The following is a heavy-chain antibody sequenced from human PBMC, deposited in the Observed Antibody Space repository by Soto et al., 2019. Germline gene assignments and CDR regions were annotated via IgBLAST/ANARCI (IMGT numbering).Heavy chain of an antibody. J-gene: IGHJ6*02. CDR1: GYSFTSYW. CDR3: ARAHVDRAYYYYYYGMDV. V-gene: IGHV5-51*01. CDR2: IYPGDSDT. Sequence: PGESLKISCKGSGYSFTSYWIGWVRQMPGKGLEWMGIIYPGDSDTRYSPSFQGQVTISADKSISTAYLQWSSLKASDTAMYYCARAHVDRAYYYYYYGMDVWGQGTTVTV. D-gene: IGHD5-12*01.